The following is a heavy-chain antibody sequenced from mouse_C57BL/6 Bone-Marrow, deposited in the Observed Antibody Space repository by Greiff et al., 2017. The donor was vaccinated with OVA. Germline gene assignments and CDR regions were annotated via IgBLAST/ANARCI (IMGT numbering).Heavy chain of an antibody. CDR1: GFTFSNYW. CDR3: TEFYYSKGDY. V-gene: IGHV6-3*01. D-gene: IGHD2-5*01. CDR2: IRLKSGNYAT. Sequence: EVHLVESGGGLVQPGGSMKLSCVASGFTFSNYWMNWVRQSPEKGLEWVARIRLKSGNYATHYAESVKGRFTISRYDSKSNDYLQMINLKAEDTGIYYCTEFYYSKGDYWGQGTSVTVSS. J-gene: IGHJ4*01.